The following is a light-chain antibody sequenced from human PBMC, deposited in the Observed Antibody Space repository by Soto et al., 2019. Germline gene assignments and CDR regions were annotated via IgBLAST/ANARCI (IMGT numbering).Light chain of an antibody. CDR2: SAS. CDR1: QSVSNL. J-gene: IGKJ1*01. Sequence: DIQMTQSPSSLSASVGDRVTITCRASQSVSNLLNWYQQKPGKAPKLLIYSASSLQSGVPSRFSGSGSGTDFTLTISSLQPEDFATYYCQQSHNTPRTFGQGTKVDSK. V-gene: IGKV1-39*01. CDR3: QQSHNTPRT.